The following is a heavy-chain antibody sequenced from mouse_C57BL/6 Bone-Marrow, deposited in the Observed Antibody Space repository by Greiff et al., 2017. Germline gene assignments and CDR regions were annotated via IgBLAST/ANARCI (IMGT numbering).Heavy chain of an antibody. V-gene: IGHV5-4*01. CDR3: ARENWEDY. D-gene: IGHD4-1*01. J-gene: IGHJ2*01. Sequence: EVKLVESGGGLVKPGGSLKLSCAASGFTFSSYAMSWVRQTPEKRLEWVATISDGGSYTYYPDNVKGRVTISRDNAKNNLYLQMSHLKSEDTAMYYCARENWEDYWGQGTTLTVSS. CDR2: ISDGGSYT. CDR1: GFTFSSYA.